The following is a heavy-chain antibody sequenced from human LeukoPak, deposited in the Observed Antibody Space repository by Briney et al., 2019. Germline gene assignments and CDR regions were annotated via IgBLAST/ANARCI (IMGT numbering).Heavy chain of an antibody. CDR1: GFTFSNHG. J-gene: IGHJ4*02. V-gene: IGHV3-30*03. Sequence: QTGGSLRLSCAPSGFTFSNHGMHWVRQAPGKGLEWVAIISSDGSRKYYAHSVEGRFTISRDNSKNTLYLQMDSLRAEDTAVYYCARDRAWNYFDSWGQGTLVTVSS. CDR3: ARDRAWNYFDS. D-gene: IGHD3-3*01. CDR2: ISSDGSRK.